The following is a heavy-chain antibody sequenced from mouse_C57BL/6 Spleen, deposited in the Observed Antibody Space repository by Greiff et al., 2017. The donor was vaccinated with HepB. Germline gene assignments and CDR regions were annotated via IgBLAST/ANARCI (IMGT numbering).Heavy chain of an antibody. V-gene: IGHV5-17*01. CDR3: AKVYYDYEGQFAY. Sequence: EVQRVESGGGLVKPGGSLKLSCAASGFTFSDYGMHWVRQAPEKGLEWVAYISSGSSTIYYADTVKGRFTISRDNANNTLFLQMTSLRSEDTAMYYCAKVYYDYEGQFAYWGQGTLVTVSA. CDR2: ISSGSSTI. J-gene: IGHJ3*01. D-gene: IGHD2-4*01. CDR1: GFTFSDYG.